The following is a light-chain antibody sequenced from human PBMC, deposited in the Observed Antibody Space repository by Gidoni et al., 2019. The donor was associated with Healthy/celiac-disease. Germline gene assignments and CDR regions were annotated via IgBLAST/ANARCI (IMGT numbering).Light chain of an antibody. CDR1: SSDVGRYNY. CDR2: DVS. V-gene: IGLV2-14*03. CDR3: NSYTSSSTPG. J-gene: IGLJ3*02. Sequence: QSALTQPATVSGSPGQSITISCTGTSSDVGRYNYVPWYQQHPGKAPERMIYDVSNRPSGVSNRFSGSKSGNTASLTISVLQAEDEADYYCNSYTSSSTPGFGGGTTLTVL.